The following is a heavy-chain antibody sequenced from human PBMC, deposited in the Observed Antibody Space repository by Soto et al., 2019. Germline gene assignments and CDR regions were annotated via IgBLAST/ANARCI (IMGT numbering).Heavy chain of an antibody. D-gene: IGHD6-13*01. J-gene: IGHJ6*02. V-gene: IGHV3-23*01. CDR1: GFIFSRYA. Sequence: GGSLRLSCTASGFIFSRYAMSGVRQAPGKGLEWVSVISGSGTRTYQADSVKGRFTISRDDSKNTLYLQMNSLKTEDTAVYYCTAHGGSSWYVAYYYYYYGMDVWGQGTTVTVSS. CDR3: TAHGGSSWYVAYYYYYYGMDV. CDR2: ISGSGTRT.